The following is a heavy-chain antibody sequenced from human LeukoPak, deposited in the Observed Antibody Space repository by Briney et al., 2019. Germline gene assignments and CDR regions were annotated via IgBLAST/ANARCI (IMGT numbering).Heavy chain of an antibody. J-gene: IGHJ4*02. CDR3: ASRKKGMATAGFDY. Sequence: GESLKISCXGSGYSFTSYWSGWVRQMSGKGLEWMGIIYPGDSDTRYSPSFQGQVTISAEKSISTAYLQWSSLKASDTALYYCASRKKGMATAGFDYWGQGTLVTVSS. V-gene: IGHV5-51*01. CDR2: IYPGDSDT. D-gene: IGHD5-24*01. CDR1: GYSFTSYW.